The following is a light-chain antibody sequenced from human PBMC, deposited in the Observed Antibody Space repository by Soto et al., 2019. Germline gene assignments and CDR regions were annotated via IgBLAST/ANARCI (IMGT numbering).Light chain of an antibody. V-gene: IGLV2-14*01. J-gene: IGLJ2*01. Sequence: QSVLPQPASVSGSPGQSITISCTGTSSDVGAYNYVSWYQQHPGKAPKLMIFEVNNRPSGVSNRFSGSKSGNTASLAISGLQAEDEADYYCSSYTSSSTLVFGGGTKLTVL. CDR2: EVN. CDR3: SSYTSSSTLV. CDR1: SSDVGAYNY.